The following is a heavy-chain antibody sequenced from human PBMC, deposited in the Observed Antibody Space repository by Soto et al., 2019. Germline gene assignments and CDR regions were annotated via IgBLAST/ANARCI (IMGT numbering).Heavy chain of an antibody. J-gene: IGHJ6*02. Sequence: SETLSLTCTVSGGSISSYYWSWIRQPPGKGLEWIGYIYYSGSTNYNPSLKSRVTISVDTSKNQFSLKLRSVTAADTTVYYCARDLTYSSSWPYYYYGMDVWGQGTTVTVSS. D-gene: IGHD6-13*01. V-gene: IGHV4-59*01. CDR1: GGSISSYY. CDR2: IYYSGST. CDR3: ARDLTYSSSWPYYYYGMDV.